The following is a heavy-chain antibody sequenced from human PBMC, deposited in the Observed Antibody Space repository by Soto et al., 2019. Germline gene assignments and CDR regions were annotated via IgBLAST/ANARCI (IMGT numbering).Heavy chain of an antibody. CDR3: ARSRITIFGVVIIGSDAFDI. D-gene: IGHD3-3*01. J-gene: IGHJ3*02. CDR1: GFTFSDHY. V-gene: IGHV3-72*01. Sequence: GGSLRLSCAASGFTFSDHYMDWVRQAPGKGLEWVGRTRNKANSYTTEYAASVKGRFTISRDDSKNSLYLQMNSLKTEDTAVYYCARSRITIFGVVIIGSDAFDIWGQGTMVTVSS. CDR2: TRNKANSYTT.